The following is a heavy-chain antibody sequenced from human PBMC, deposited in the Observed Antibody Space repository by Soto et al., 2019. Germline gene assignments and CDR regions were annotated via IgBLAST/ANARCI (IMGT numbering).Heavy chain of an antibody. CDR2: INHSGST. Sequence: SETLSLTCAVYGGSFSGYYWSWIRQPPGKGLEWIGEINHSGSTNYNPSLKSRVTISVDTSKNQFSLKLSSVTAADTAVYYCAGHSGYDLFDFDYWGQGTLVTVSS. J-gene: IGHJ4*02. CDR3: AGHSGYDLFDFDY. V-gene: IGHV4-34*01. D-gene: IGHD5-12*01. CDR1: GGSFSGYY.